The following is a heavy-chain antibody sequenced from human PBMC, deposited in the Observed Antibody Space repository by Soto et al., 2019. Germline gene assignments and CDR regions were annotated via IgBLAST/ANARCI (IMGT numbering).Heavy chain of an antibody. D-gene: IGHD3-22*01. V-gene: IGHV1-2*02. CDR2: INPNSGGT. J-gene: IGHJ4*02. CDR1: GYTFTGYY. Sequence: VASVKVSCKASGYTFTGYYMHWVRQAPGQGLEWMGWINPNSGGTNYAQKFQGRVTMTRDTSISTAYMELSRLRSDDTAVYYCARVPYDSSGYYPLDYWGQGTLVTVSS. CDR3: ARVPYDSSGYYPLDY.